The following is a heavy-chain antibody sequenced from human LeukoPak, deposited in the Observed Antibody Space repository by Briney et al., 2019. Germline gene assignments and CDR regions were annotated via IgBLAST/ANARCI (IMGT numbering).Heavy chain of an antibody. D-gene: IGHD3-10*01. CDR1: GFTFSSYT. V-gene: IGHV3-23*01. CDR2: ITTSDGNT. Sequence: PGGSLRLSCAASGFTFSSYTMSWVRQAPGKGLEWDSTITTSDGNTYYADSVKGRFTVSRDNSKNTLFLQMNSLRAEDTAVYYCARDLWFGDGGYWGQGTLVTVSS. CDR3: ARDLWFGDGGY. J-gene: IGHJ4*02.